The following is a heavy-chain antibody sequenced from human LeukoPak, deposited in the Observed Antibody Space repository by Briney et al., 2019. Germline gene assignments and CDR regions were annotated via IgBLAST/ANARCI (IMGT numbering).Heavy chain of an antibody. D-gene: IGHD2-15*01. CDR1: GFTFSSYA. Sequence: GGSLRLSRAASGFTFSSYAMHWVRQAPGKGLEWVAVISYDGSNKYYADSVKGRFTISRDNSKNTLYLQMNSLRAEDTAVYYCARDAQVVGYCSGGSCYLKTTYYYYYMDVWGKGTTVTVSS. J-gene: IGHJ6*03. CDR2: ISYDGSNK. V-gene: IGHV3-30*04. CDR3: ARDAQVVGYCSGGSCYLKTTYYYYYMDV.